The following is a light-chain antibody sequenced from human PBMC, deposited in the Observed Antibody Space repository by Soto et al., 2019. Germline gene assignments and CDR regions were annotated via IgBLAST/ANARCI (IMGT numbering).Light chain of an antibody. V-gene: IGKV3-11*01. CDR3: QQRSNWPSIT. Sequence: EIAKTPPPATLSVSSGARATLSCRASQSARSSLGWYQQKPGQATSLLIYDVSIRATGIPARFSGSGSGTDFTLTINSLEPEDSAVYYCQQRSNWPSITFGQGTRLEIK. CDR1: QSARSS. J-gene: IGKJ5*01. CDR2: DVS.